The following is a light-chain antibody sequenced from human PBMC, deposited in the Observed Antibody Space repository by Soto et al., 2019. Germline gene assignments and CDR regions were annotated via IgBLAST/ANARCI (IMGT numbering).Light chain of an antibody. CDR3: QKYNSALVFT. V-gene: IGKV1-27*01. CDR1: QGISNY. CDR2: AAS. Sequence: DIQMTQSPSSLSASVGDRVTITCRASQGISNYLAWYQQKPGKVPKLLIYAASTLQSGVPSRFSGSGSGTDFTLTLSSLQPEDVATYYCQKYNSALVFTFGPGTKVDIK. J-gene: IGKJ3*01.